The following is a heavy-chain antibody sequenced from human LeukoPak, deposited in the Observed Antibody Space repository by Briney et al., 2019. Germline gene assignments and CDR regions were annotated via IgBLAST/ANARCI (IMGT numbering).Heavy chain of an antibody. J-gene: IGHJ4*02. D-gene: IGHD3-10*01. V-gene: IGHV3-53*01. CDR2: IYSGGST. CDR1: GFTVSSNY. Sequence: PGGSLRLSCAASGFTVSSNYMSWVRQAPGKGLEWVSVIYSGGSTYYADSVKGRFTISRDNSKNTLYLQMNSLRAENTAVYYCARASLLWFGELLWGQGTLVTVSS. CDR3: ARASLLWFGELL.